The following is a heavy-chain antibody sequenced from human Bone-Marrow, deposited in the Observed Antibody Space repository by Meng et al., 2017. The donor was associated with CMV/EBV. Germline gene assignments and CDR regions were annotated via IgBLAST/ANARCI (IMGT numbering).Heavy chain of an antibody. CDR1: GFTFDDYT. CDR2: ITWDGGST. D-gene: IGHD3-10*01. Sequence: GESLKISCAASGFTFDDYTMHWVRQAPGKGLEWVSLITWDGGSTYYADSVKGRFTISRDNSKNSLYLQMSSLRTEDTALYYCAKEYFDYGMAVWGPGNTVNIAS. V-gene: IGHV3-43*01. J-gene: IGHJ6*02. CDR3: AKEYFDYGMAV.